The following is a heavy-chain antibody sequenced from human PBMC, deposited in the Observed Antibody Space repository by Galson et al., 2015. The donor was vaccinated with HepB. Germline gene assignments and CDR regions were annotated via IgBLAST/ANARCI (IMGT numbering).Heavy chain of an antibody. Sequence: LTCTVSGGSISSYYWSWIRQPPGKGLEWIGYIYYSGSTSYNPSLKSRVTISVDTSKNQFSLKLSSVTAADTAVYYCARGMPWFGESTLDYWGQGTLVTVSS. CDR3: ARGMPWFGESTLDY. CDR2: IYYSGST. D-gene: IGHD3-10*01. CDR1: GGSISSYY. V-gene: IGHV4-59*01. J-gene: IGHJ4*02.